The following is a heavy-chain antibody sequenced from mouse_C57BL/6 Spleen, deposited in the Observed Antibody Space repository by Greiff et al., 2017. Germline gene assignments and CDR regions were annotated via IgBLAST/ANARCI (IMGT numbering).Heavy chain of an antibody. D-gene: IGHD1-1*01. Sequence: QVQLQQPGAELVRPGTSVKLSCKASGYTFTSYWMHWVKQRPGQGLEWIGVIDPSDSYTNYNQKFKGKAPLNVDTSSSTAYMQLSSLTSEDSAVYYCARRSYGSRTGYFDFWGTGTTVTVSS. CDR3: ARRSYGSRTGYFDF. J-gene: IGHJ1*03. CDR1: GYTFTSYW. V-gene: IGHV1-59*01. CDR2: IDPSDSYT.